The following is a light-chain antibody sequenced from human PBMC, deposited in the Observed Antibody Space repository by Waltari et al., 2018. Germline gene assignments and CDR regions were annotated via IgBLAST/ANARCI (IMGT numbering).Light chain of an antibody. CDR3: ATWDDSLNGPV. V-gene: IGLV1-44*01. J-gene: IGLJ3*02. CDR2: GNN. Sequence: QSVLTQSPSASGTPGHRVTISCSGSSSNLGSDTVDWYQQLPGRAPRLLIYGNNQRPSGVPDRFSGSKSGTSASLDIRGLQSEDEGDYYCATWDDSLNGPVFGGGTKLTVL. CDR1: SSNLGSDT.